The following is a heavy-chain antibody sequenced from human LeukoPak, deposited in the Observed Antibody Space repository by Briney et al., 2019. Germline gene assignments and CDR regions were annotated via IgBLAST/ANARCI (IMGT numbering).Heavy chain of an antibody. D-gene: IGHD2-15*01. Sequence: SEALSLTCTVSSGSISSSIYFWGWIRQPPGKGLEWIGSINYSGSTYYNPSLKSRVTISVDSSKNQFSLQLSTVTAADTAVYYCARHPEYCSGGLCYRFYFDYWGQGALVTVSS. CDR2: INYSGST. V-gene: IGHV4-39*01. CDR1: SGSISSSIYF. J-gene: IGHJ4*02. CDR3: ARHPEYCSGGLCYRFYFDY.